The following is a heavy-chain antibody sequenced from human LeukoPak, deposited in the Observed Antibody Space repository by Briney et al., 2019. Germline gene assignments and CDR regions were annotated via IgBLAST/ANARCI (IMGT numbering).Heavy chain of an antibody. V-gene: IGHV1-8*01. D-gene: IGHD2-15*01. CDR1: GYTFTSYD. Sequence: ASVKVSCKASGYTFTSYDINWVRQATGQGLEWMGWMNPNSGNTGYAQKFQGRVTMTRNTSISTAYMELSSLRSEDTAVYYCARKTWAYCSGGSCYWMFDYWGQGTLVTVSS. CDR2: MNPNSGNT. J-gene: IGHJ4*02. CDR3: ARKTWAYCSGGSCYWMFDY.